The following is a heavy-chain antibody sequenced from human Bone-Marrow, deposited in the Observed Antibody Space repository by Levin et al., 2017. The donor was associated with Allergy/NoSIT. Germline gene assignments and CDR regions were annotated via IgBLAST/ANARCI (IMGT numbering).Heavy chain of an antibody. J-gene: IGHJ3*01. CDR3: ARVGGPVTDAFDD. CDR2: ISSSRRFI. V-gene: IGHV3-21*01. Sequence: GGSLRLSCEASGFTLSNHNMNWVRQAPGKGLEWVASISSSRRFIFYADSVKGRFSISSDDAQPSLYLHMNSLRVDDTAVYYCARVGGPVTDAFDDWGQGTTGTVS. D-gene: IGHD3-16*01. CDR1: GFTLSNHN.